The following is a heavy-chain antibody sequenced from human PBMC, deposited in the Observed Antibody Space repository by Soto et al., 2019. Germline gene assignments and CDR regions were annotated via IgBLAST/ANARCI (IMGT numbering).Heavy chain of an antibody. J-gene: IGHJ4*02. V-gene: IGHV1-46*01. CDR2: IIPSGGNT. D-gene: IGHD5-12*01. CDR1: GYTFTNYY. CDR3: AREGINRWLQSFDN. Sequence: QVQLVPSGAEAKKPGASVKVSCKASGYTFTNYYMHWVRQAPGQGLEWMGIIIPSGGNTSYAQKFQGRVTMTRDTTTSTVVMELTSLKSDDTAMYYCAREGINRWLQSFDNWGQGNLVTVSS.